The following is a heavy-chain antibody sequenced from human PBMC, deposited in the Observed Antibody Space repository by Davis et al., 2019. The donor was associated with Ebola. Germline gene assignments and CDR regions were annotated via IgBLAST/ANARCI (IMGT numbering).Heavy chain of an antibody. CDR2: INHRVST. CDR3: ARGPIVVVPTATYYYYYYYMDV. V-gene: IGHV4-34*01. D-gene: IGHD2-2*01. CDR1: GGSFSGYY. Sequence: MPSEPLSLTCALHGGSFSGYYCSWIRQPPRNGLHWIAEINHRVSTNYNPSLKSRVTTSVDTSKNQFSLKLSSVTAADTAVYYCARGPIVVVPTATYYYYYYYMDVWGKGTTVTVSS. J-gene: IGHJ6*03.